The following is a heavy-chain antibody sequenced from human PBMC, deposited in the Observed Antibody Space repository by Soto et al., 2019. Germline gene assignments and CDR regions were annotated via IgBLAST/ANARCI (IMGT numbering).Heavy chain of an antibody. V-gene: IGHV4-59*01. CDR2: IYYSGST. CDR3: AGGPPLVVVPAAMSWFDP. J-gene: IGHJ5*02. D-gene: IGHD2-2*01. CDR1: GGSISSYD. Sequence: SETLSPTCTVSGGSISSYDWSWIRQPPGKGLEWIGYIYYSGSTNYNPSLKSRVTISVDTSKNQFSLKLSSVTAADTAVYYCAGGPPLVVVPAAMSWFDPWGQGTLVTVSS.